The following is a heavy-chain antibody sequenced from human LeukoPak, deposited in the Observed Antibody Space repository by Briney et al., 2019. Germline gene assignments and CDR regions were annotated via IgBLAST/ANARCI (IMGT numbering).Heavy chain of an antibody. CDR1: GFSCSSYW. Sequence: GGSLRLSCAASGFSCSSYWMSWVRQAPGKGLEWVANIKRDGSDKYYVDSVKGRFTISRDNAKNSLYLQMNSLRAEDTAVYYCARGGGNFDQWGQGTLVTVSS. J-gene: IGHJ4*02. V-gene: IGHV3-7*01. CDR3: ARGGGNFDQ. D-gene: IGHD2-15*01. CDR2: IKRDGSDK.